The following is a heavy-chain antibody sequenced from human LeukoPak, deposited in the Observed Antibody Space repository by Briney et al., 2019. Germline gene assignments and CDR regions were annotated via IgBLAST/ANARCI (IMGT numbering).Heavy chain of an antibody. CDR1: GFTFDDYA. CDR3: AKGYSSSGTDAFDI. V-gene: IGHV3-9*01. D-gene: IGHD6-13*01. CDR2: ISWNSGSK. Sequence: PGRSLRLSCAASGFTFDDYAMHWARQVPGKGLEWVSGISWNSGSKGYADSVKGRFTISRDNAKNSLYLQMNSLRAEDTALYYCAKGYSSSGTDAFDIWGQGTMVTVSS. J-gene: IGHJ3*02.